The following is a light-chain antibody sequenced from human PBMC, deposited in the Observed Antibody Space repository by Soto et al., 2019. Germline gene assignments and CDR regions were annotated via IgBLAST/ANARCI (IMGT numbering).Light chain of an antibody. J-gene: IGKJ1*01. V-gene: IGKV1-5*01. CDR2: DAS. CDR1: QSVSSW. Sequence: IPMTQSPSTLSASVGDRVSITCRASQSVSSWLAWYQQKPGKAPKLLIYDASGLESGVPSRFRGSGSGTEFTLTISSLQPDDFATYYCQQYNSYSQTFGQGTKVEIK. CDR3: QQYNSYSQT.